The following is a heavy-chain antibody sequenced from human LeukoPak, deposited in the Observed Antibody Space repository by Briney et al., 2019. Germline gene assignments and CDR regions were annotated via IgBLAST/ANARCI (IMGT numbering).Heavy chain of an antibody. CDR3: AREGGPYRPLDY. Sequence: SETLSLTCGVSGGSISSTNWWSWVRQPPGQGLEWIGEISLTGRTNYNPSLNGRVAISVDKSENHISLKLTSVTAADTAVYYCAREGGPYRPLDYSGQGTLVTVAS. J-gene: IGHJ4*02. CDR2: ISLTGRT. V-gene: IGHV4-4*02. CDR1: GGSISSTNW.